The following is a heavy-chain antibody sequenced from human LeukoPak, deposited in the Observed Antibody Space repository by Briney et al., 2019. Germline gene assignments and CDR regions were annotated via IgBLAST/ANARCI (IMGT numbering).Heavy chain of an antibody. CDR1: GGSISSYY. J-gene: IGHJ6*03. Sequence: PSETLSLTCTVSGGSISSYYWSWIRQPPGKGLEWIGYIYYSGSTNYNPSLKSRVTISVDTSKNQFSLKLSSVTAADTAVYYCARGRDTAIRRDYYYYMDVWGKGTTVTVSS. V-gene: IGHV4-59*12. D-gene: IGHD5-18*01. CDR3: ARGRDTAIRRDYYYYMDV. CDR2: IYYSGST.